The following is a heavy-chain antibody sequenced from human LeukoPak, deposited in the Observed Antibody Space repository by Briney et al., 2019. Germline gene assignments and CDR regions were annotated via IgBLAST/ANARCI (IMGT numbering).Heavy chain of an antibody. CDR2: VSGSGGTL. J-gene: IGHJ5*02. CDR1: GFFFSDYY. Sequence: GGSLRLSCAASGFFFSDYYMSWIRQAPGKGLEWVAYVSGSGGTLYYADSVQGRFTISRHNVKKSLYLQMDNLRVDDTAVYYCARGVAKISWGQGTLVTVSS. V-gene: IGHV3-11*01. CDR3: ARGVAKIS. D-gene: IGHD5-12*01.